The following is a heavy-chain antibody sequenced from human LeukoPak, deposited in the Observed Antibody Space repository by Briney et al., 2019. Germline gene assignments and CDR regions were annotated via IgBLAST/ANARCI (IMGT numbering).Heavy chain of an antibody. CDR3: ARAVYCSSTSCYSFDY. D-gene: IGHD2-2*01. J-gene: IGHJ4*02. CDR2: MNPNSGNT. CDR1: GYTFTSYD. V-gene: IGHV1-8*03. Sequence: ASVKVSCKASGYTFTSYDINWVRQATGQGLEWMGWMNPNSGNTGYAQKFQGRVTITRNTSISTAYMELSSLRSEDTAVYYCARAVYCSSTSCYSFDYWGQGTLVTVSS.